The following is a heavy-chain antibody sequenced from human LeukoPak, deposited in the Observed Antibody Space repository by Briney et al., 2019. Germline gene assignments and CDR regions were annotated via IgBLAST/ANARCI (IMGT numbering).Heavy chain of an antibody. V-gene: IGHV1-2*02. Sequence: GASVKVSCKASGYTFTGYYMHWVRQAPGQGLEWMGWINPNSGGTNYAQKFQGRVTMTRDTSISTAYMELSRLRSDDTAVYYCAREIRFMRTIRGMDVWGQGTTVTVSS. CDR3: AREIRFMRTIRGMDV. CDR1: GYTFTGYY. CDR2: INPNSGGT. D-gene: IGHD1-1*01. J-gene: IGHJ6*02.